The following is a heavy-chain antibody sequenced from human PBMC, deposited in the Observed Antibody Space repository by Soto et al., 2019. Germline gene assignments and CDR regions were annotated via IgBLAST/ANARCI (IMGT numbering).Heavy chain of an antibody. J-gene: IGHJ6*02. Sequence: ASVKVSCKASGGTFSSYAISWVRQAPGQGLEWMGGIIPIFGTANYAQKFQGRGTITADESTSTAYMELSSLRSEDTAVYYCASISPNTVENTADYYYGMDVWGQGTTVTVSS. CDR1: GGTFSSYA. CDR2: IIPIFGTA. CDR3: ASISPNTVENTADYYYGMDV. V-gene: IGHV1-69*13. D-gene: IGHD5-18*01.